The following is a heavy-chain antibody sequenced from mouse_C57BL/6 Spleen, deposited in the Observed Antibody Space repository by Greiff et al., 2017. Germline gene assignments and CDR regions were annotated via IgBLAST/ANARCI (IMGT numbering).Heavy chain of an antibody. CDR2: FYSGSGSI. CDR3: ARHAYFYDGYPPWFAY. V-gene: IGHV1-62-2*01. CDR1: GYTFTEYT. D-gene: IGHD2-3*01. J-gene: IGHJ3*01. Sequence: VQLQQSGAELVKPGASVKLSCKASGYTFTEYTIHWVKQRSGQGLEWIGWFYSGSGSIKYNEKFKDKATLTADKSSSTVYMELSRLTSEDSAVYFCARHAYFYDGYPPWFAYWGQGTLVTVSA.